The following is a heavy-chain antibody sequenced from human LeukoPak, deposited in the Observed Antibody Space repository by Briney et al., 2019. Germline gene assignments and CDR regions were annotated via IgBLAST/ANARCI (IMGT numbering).Heavy chain of an antibody. CDR2: ISNDGGGT. J-gene: IGHJ5*02. V-gene: IGHV3-23*01. Sequence: GGSLRLTCAASGFIFNNYGLIWVRQAPGKGLEWVSAISNDGGGTNYADFVKGRFTISRDNSKNTLFLQMNSLRAEDTALYYCAKGSSGYFVDLWGQGTLVTVSS. D-gene: IGHD3-22*01. CDR3: AKGSSGYFVDL. CDR1: GFIFNNYG.